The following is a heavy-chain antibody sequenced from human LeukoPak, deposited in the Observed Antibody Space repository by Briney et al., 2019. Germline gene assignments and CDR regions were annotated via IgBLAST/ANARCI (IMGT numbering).Heavy chain of an antibody. Sequence: ASVKVSCKASGYTFTSYYMHWVRQAPGQGLEWMGIINPSGGSTSYAQKFQGRVTMTRDMSTSTAYMELSSLRSEDTAVYYCARAARVRGVRFMYWFVPWGQGTLVTVSS. V-gene: IGHV1-46*01. D-gene: IGHD3-10*01. CDR1: GYTFTSYY. J-gene: IGHJ5*02. CDR2: INPSGGST. CDR3: ARAARVRGVRFMYWFVP.